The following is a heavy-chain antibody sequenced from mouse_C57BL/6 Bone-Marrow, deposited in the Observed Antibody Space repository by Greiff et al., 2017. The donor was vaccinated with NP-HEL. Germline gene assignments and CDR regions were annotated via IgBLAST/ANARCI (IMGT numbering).Heavy chain of an antibody. V-gene: IGHV1-69*01. D-gene: IGHD2-4*01. CDR3: AIYYDYDVLNY. CDR1: GYTFTSYW. CDR2: IDPSDSYT. Sequence: QVQLQQPGAELVMPGASVKLSCKASGYTFTSYWMHWVKQRPGQGLEWIGEIDPSDSYTNYNQKFKGKSTLTVDKSSSTAYMQRSSLTSEDSAVYYCAIYYDYDVLNYWGQGTTLTVSS. J-gene: IGHJ2*01.